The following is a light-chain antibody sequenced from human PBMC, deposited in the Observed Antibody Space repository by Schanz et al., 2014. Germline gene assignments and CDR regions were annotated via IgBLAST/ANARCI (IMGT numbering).Light chain of an antibody. V-gene: IGLV2-8*01. Sequence: QSALTQPPSASGSPGQSVTISCTGTSSDIGRYNYVSWYQHHPGKAPKLILYEVSKRPSGVPDRFSGSKSANTASLTISGLQAEDEADYYCCSYAGSSAFVFGGGTKLTVL. CDR3: CSYAGSSAFV. J-gene: IGLJ2*01. CDR1: SSDIGRYNY. CDR2: EVS.